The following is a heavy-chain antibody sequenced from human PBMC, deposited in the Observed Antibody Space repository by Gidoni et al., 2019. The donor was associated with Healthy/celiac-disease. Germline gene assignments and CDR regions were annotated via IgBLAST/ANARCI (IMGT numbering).Heavy chain of an antibody. Sequence: EVQLLESGGGLVQPGGSLRLSCAASGFTFSSYAMSWVRQAPGKGLEWVSAISGSGGSTYYADSVKGRFTISRDNSKNTLYLQMNSLRAEDTAVYYCAKDGSSSWYWGNWFDPWGQGTLVTVSS. V-gene: IGHV3-23*01. CDR1: GFTFSSYA. D-gene: IGHD6-13*01. J-gene: IGHJ5*02. CDR2: ISGSGGST. CDR3: AKDGSSSWYWGNWFDP.